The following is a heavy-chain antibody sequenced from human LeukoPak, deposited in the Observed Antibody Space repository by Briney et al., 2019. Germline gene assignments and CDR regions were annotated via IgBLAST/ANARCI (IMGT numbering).Heavy chain of an antibody. CDR3: AGTGGYPNWFDP. V-gene: IGHV3-7*03. J-gene: IGHJ5*02. Sequence: GSLRLSCAASGFTFSNYWVSWVRQAPGKGLEWVATIKDDGGDKYYVDSVKGRFTISRDNAKNSLYLQMNSLRAEDTAVYYCAGTGGYPNWFDPWGQGTLVTVSS. CDR2: IKDDGGDK. D-gene: IGHD3-22*01. CDR1: GFTFSNYW.